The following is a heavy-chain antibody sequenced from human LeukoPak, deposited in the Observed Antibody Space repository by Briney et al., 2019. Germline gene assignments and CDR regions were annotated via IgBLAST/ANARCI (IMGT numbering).Heavy chain of an antibody. Sequence: GGSLRLSCAASGFTFSSYWMHWVRQAPGKGLVWVSRINSDGSSTSYADSVKGRFTISRDNAKNTLYLQKNSLRAEDTAVYYCAKDVLRYFDWLLYPQYYYYGMDVWGQGTTVTVSS. CDR3: AKDVLRYFDWLLYPQYYYYGMDV. V-gene: IGHV3-74*01. CDR1: GFTFSSYW. D-gene: IGHD3-9*01. J-gene: IGHJ6*02. CDR2: INSDGSST.